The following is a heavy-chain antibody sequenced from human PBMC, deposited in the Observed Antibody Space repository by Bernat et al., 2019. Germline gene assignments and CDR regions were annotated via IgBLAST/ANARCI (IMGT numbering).Heavy chain of an antibody. D-gene: IGHD4-17*01. CDR2: ISGSGGST. CDR1: GFIFSDYW. Sequence: VQLVESGGGLVQPGGSLRLSCAASGFIFSDYWMTWVRQAPGKGLEWVSAISGSGGSTYYADSVKGRFTISRDNSKNTLYLQMNSLRAEDTAVYYCAKDRATVTTWYFDYWGQGTLVTVSS. V-gene: IGHV3-23*04. J-gene: IGHJ4*02. CDR3: AKDRATVTTWYFDY.